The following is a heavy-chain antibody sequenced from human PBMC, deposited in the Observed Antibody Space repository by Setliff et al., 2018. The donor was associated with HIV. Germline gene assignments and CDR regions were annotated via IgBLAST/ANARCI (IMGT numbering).Heavy chain of an antibody. CDR2: ISAYNGKT. CDR3: ASCMAGHNYYYMDV. Sequence: ASVKVSCKASGFPFSSYGISWVRQAPGQGLEWMGWISAYNGKTEYAQNFQGRVTMTTDISTSTAWTSTSTAYMELRSLRSDDTAVYYCASCMAGHNYYYMDVWGKGTTVTV. CDR1: GFPFSSYG. D-gene: IGHD6-19*01. J-gene: IGHJ6*03. V-gene: IGHV1-18*01.